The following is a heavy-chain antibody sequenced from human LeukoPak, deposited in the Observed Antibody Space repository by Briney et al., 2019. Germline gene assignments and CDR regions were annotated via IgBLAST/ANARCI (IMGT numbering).Heavy chain of an antibody. J-gene: IGHJ4*02. V-gene: IGHV4-59*01. Sequence: SETLRLTCAASGVSISRYGWHRVRQPPGKGLEWIGYIYYSGSTNYNPSLKSRVTISADTSKNQFSLKLSSMPAADPAGYYYCSGNTIYNRSLKSRVPIPQSTSKKQASFTNSYVTAADTGLFYLSRVGVLRYLVFVHFWGQGPLVTVSS. CDR1: GVSISRYG. CDR2: IYYSGST. D-gene: IGHD2-15*01. CDR3: CSGNTIYNRSLKSRVPIPQSTSKKQASFTNSYVTAADTGLFYLSRVGVLRYLVFVHF.